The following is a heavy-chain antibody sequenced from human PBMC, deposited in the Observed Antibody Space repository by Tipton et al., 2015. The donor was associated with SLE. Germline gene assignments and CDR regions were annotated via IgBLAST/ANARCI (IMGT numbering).Heavy chain of an antibody. Sequence: TLSLTCTVSGGSVSSGSYYWSWIRQPPGKGLEWIGYIYYSGTTHYNPSLKSRVTISVDTSKNQVSLKLASVTAADTAVYYCARTSLGSVVPAAIRVYNWFDPWGQGSLVTVSS. CDR1: GGSVSSGSYY. J-gene: IGHJ5*02. CDR2: IYYSGTT. CDR3: ARTSLGSVVPAAIRVYNWFDP. V-gene: IGHV4-61*01. D-gene: IGHD2-2*01.